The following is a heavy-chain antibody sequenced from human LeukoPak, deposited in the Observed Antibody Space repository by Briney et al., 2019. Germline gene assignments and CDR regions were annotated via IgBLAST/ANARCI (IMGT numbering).Heavy chain of an antibody. D-gene: IGHD6-6*01. CDR2: INSDGSST. Sequence: GGSLRLSCAASGFTFSSYWMHWVRQAPGKGLVWVSRINSDGSSTSYADSVKGRFTISRDNAKNTLYLQMNSLRAEDTAVYYCARDPLRYSSSSEPPFDYWGQGTLITVSP. CDR1: GFTFSSYW. CDR3: ARDPLRYSSSSEPPFDY. V-gene: IGHV3-74*01. J-gene: IGHJ4*02.